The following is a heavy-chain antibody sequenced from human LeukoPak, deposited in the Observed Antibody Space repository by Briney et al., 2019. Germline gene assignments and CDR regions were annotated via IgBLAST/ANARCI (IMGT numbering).Heavy chain of an antibody. J-gene: IGHJ4*02. V-gene: IGHV4-59*01. CDR3: ARYDILTGFHDYFDY. CDR2: IYHRGST. Sequence: PSETLSLTCTVSGGSISSYYWSWIRQPPGKGLEWIGYIYHRGSTSYNPSLKSRVTISVDTSKNQFSLKLSSVTAADTALYFCARYDILTGFHDYFDYWGQGTLVTVSS. D-gene: IGHD3-9*01. CDR1: GGSISSYY.